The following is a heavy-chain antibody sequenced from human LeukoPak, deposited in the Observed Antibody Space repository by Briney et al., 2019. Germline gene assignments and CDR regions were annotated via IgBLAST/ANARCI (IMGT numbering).Heavy chain of an antibody. CDR3: ARDVTYCSSTSCHFDY. CDR1: GGSIRSYY. CDR2: IYYSGST. V-gene: IGHV4-59*12. Sequence: SETLSLTCTVSGGSIRSYYWSWIRQPPGKGLEWIGYIYYSGSTNYNPTLKSRATISLDTSKNQLSLKLSSVTAEDTAVYYCARDVTYCSSTSCHFDYWGQGTLVTVSS. J-gene: IGHJ4*02. D-gene: IGHD2-2*01.